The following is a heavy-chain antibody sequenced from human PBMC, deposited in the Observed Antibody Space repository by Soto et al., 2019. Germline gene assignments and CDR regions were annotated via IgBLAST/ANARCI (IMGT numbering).Heavy chain of an antibody. D-gene: IGHD2-15*01. Sequence: EVQLVESGGGLVQPGGSLRLSCAASGFTISSNYMSWVRQAPGKGLEWVSVIYSGGSTYYADSVKGRFTISRDNSKNTLYLQMNSLRAEDTAVYYCARDYCSGGRCYHGAFDIWGQGTMVTVSS. CDR1: GFTISSNY. V-gene: IGHV3-66*01. J-gene: IGHJ3*02. CDR2: IYSGGST. CDR3: ARDYCSGGRCYHGAFDI.